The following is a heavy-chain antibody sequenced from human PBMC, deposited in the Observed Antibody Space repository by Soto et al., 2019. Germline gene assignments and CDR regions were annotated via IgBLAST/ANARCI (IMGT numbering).Heavy chain of an antibody. CDR1: GFTFSSYS. J-gene: IGHJ3*02. CDR2: ISSRSSYI. CDR3: ARDDNGFDI. V-gene: IGHV3-21*01. Sequence: EVQLVESGGGLVKPGGSLRLSCAASGFTFSSYSMNWVRQAPGKGLEWVSSISSRSSYIYYADSVKGRFTISRDNAKNSLYLQMNSQRAEDTAVYYCARDDNGFDIWGQGTMVTVSS.